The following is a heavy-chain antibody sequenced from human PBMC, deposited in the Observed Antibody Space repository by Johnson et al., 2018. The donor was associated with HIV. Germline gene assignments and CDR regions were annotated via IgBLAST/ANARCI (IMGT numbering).Heavy chain of an antibody. D-gene: IGHD3-22*01. CDR3: ATENYYENAFDI. Sequence: MQLVESGGGVVRPGGSLRLSCAASGFTFDDYGMSWVRQPPGKGLEWVSSIDWNGGRQGYADSVKGRFTISRDNAKNSLYLQMNSLRAEDTALYYCATENYYENAFDIWGHGTMVTVSS. V-gene: IGHV3-20*04. J-gene: IGHJ3*02. CDR2: IDWNGGRQ. CDR1: GFTFDDYG.